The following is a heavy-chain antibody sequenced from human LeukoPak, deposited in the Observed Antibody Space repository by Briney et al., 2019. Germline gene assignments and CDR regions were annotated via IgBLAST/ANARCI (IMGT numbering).Heavy chain of an antibody. CDR1: GGSISSSSYY. CDR2: IYYSGST. D-gene: IGHD1-26*01. V-gene: IGHV4-39*07. J-gene: IGHJ4*02. Sequence: SETLSLTCTVSGGSISSSSYYWGWIRQPPGKGLEWIGSIYYSGSTYYNPSLKSRVTISVDTSKNQFSLKLSSVTAADTAVYYCARDNYGSSDYWGLGTLVTVSS. CDR3: ARDNYGSSDY.